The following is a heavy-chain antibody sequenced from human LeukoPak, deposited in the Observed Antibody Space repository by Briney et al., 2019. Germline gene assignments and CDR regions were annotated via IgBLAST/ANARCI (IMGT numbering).Heavy chain of an antibody. CDR2: ISSNGGST. Sequence: PGESLRLSCAASGFTFSSYAMHWVRQAPGKGLEYVSAISSNGGSTYYANSVKGRFTISRDNSKNTLYLQMGSLRAEDMAVYYCARGRCSSTSCYTPPDYWGQGTLVTVSS. V-gene: IGHV3-64*01. CDR1: GFTFSSYA. D-gene: IGHD2-2*02. J-gene: IGHJ4*02. CDR3: ARGRCSSTSCYTPPDY.